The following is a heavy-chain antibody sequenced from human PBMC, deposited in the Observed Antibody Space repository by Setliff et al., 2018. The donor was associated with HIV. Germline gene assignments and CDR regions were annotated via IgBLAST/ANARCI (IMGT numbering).Heavy chain of an antibody. D-gene: IGHD3-10*01. CDR2: IGTYNGDT. CDR3: AREGLWFGDRGYYMDV. V-gene: IGHV1-18*01. J-gene: IGHJ6*03. CDR1: GYTFTSSG. Sequence: ASVKVSCKASGYTFTSSGITWVRQAPGQGLEWTGWIGTYNGDTNYAQKFQGRVTMTTDTSTSTAYMELRSLISDDTAVYYCAREGLWFGDRGYYMDVWGTGTAVTV.